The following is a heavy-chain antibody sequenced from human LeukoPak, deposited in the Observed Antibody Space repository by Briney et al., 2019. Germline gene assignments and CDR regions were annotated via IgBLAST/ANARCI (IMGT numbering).Heavy chain of an antibody. D-gene: IGHD1-26*01. J-gene: IGHJ1*01. V-gene: IGHV4-61*02. CDR1: GGSISSGGYY. Sequence: SQTLSLTCAVSGGSISSGGYYWSWIRQPAGKGLEWIGRIYTSGSTNYNPSLKSRVTMSVDTSKNQFSLKLSSVTAADTAVYYCARDGPYSGSYSGYFQHWGQGTLVTVSS. CDR3: ARDGPYSGSYSGYFQH. CDR2: IYTSGST.